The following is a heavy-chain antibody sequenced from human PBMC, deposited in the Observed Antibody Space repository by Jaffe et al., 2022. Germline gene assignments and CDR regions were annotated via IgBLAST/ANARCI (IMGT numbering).Heavy chain of an antibody. CDR3: ARDLATVTTNWYFDL. D-gene: IGHD4-17*01. V-gene: IGHV4-38-2*02. Sequence: QVQLQESGPGLVKPSETLSLTCAVSGYSISSGYYWGWIRQPPGKGLEWIGSIYHSGSTYYNPSLKSRVTISVDTSKNQFSLKLSSVTAADTAVYYCARDLATVTTNWYFDLWGRGTLVTVSS. J-gene: IGHJ2*01. CDR1: GYSISSGYY. CDR2: IYHSGST.